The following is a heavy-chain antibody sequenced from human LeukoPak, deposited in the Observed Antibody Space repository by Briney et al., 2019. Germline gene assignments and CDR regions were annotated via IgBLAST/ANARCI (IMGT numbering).Heavy chain of an antibody. CDR3: ARGAVAAPYNWFDP. Sequence: EASVKVSCKASGYTFTGYYMHWVRQAPGQGLEWMGWINPNSGGTNYAQKFQGRVTMTRDTSISTAYMELSRLRSDDTAVYYCARGAVAAPYNWFDPWGQGTLVTVSS. D-gene: IGHD6-19*01. CDR1: GYTFTGYY. J-gene: IGHJ5*02. CDR2: INPNSGGT. V-gene: IGHV1-2*02.